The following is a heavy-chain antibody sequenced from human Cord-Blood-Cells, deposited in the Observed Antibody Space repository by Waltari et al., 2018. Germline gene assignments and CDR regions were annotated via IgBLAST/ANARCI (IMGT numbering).Heavy chain of an antibody. CDR2: TRNKANSYTT. Sequence: EVQLVESGGGLVQPGGSLRLSCAASGFTFSDHSMDWVRQAPGKGLEWVGRTRNKANSYTTEYAASVKGRFTISRDDSKNSLYLQMNSLKTEDTAVYYCARGYYYYDSSGYYYWGQGTLVTVSS. J-gene: IGHJ4*02. V-gene: IGHV3-72*01. CDR3: ARGYYYYDSSGYYY. D-gene: IGHD3-22*01. CDR1: GFTFSDHS.